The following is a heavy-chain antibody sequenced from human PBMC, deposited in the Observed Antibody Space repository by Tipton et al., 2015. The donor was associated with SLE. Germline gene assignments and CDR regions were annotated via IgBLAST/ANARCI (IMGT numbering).Heavy chain of an antibody. Sequence: SLRLSCSASGFTFSSYAMYWVRQAPGKGLEYVSAISSNGGSTYYADSVKGRFTISRDNSKNTLYLQMSSLRAEDTAVYYCVKAMKYCSSTRCFYYYYGMDVWGQGTTVTVSS. CDR3: VKAMKYCSSTRCFYYYYGMDV. CDR2: ISSNGGST. V-gene: IGHV3-64D*06. D-gene: IGHD2-2*01. CDR1: GFTFSSYA. J-gene: IGHJ6*02.